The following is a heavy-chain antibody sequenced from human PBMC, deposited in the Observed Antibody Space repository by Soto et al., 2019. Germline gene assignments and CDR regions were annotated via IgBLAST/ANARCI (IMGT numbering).Heavy chain of an antibody. CDR2: IDAGNGNT. J-gene: IGHJ4*02. CDR1: GYTFITYA. V-gene: IGHV1-3*01. CDR3: ATKLFWTGLFDS. Sequence: QVRLVQSGAEVKKPGTSVKVSCKASGYTFITYAMHWVRQAPGQRLEWMGWIDAGNGNTKYSQKFQGRVTITRDTSASTAYMELSSLRSEDTALYYCATKLFWTGLFDSWGQGTPVTVSS. D-gene: IGHD1-1*01.